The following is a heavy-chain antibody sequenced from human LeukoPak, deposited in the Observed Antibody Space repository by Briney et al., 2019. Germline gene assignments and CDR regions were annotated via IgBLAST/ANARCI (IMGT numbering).Heavy chain of an antibody. J-gene: IGHJ5*02. CDR3: ARGADTGYSSDS. D-gene: IGHD6-19*01. CDR1: GFTFSSYE. CDR2: ISSSGSTI. V-gene: IGHV3-48*03. Sequence: GGSLRLSCAASGFTFSSYEMNWVRQAPGKGLEWVSYISSSGSTIYYADSVKGRFTISRDNAKNTLYLQMNSLRAEDTAVYYCARGADTGYSSDSWGQGTLVTVSS.